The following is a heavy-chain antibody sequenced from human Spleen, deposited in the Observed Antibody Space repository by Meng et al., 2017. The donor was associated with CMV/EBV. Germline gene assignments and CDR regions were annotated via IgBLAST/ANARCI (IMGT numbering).Heavy chain of an antibody. J-gene: IGHJ6*02. CDR3: ARGSGYYYYGMDV. CDR1: GGSISNYY. V-gene: IGHV4-59*12. Sequence: SETLSLTCTVSGGSISNYYWSWIRQPPGKELEWIGYISDNGRTNYNPSLRSRVTISVDTSKNQFSLKLSSVTAADTAVYYCARGSGYYYYGMDVWGQGTTVTVSS. D-gene: IGHD6-25*01. CDR2: ISDNGRT.